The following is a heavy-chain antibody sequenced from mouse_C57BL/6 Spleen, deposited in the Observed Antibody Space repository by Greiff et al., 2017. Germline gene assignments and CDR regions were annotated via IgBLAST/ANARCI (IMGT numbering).Heavy chain of an antibody. CDR2: IYPGDGAT. J-gene: IGHJ2*01. D-gene: IGHD1-1*01. CDR1: GYAFSSSW. Sequence: LVESGPELVKPGASVKISCKASGYAFSSSWMNWVKQRPGKGLEWIGRIYPGDGATNYNGKVKGKATLSADKSSSTAYMQLSSLTSEDSAVYFCARSGIDYYGSSYDFDYWGQGTTLTVSS. V-gene: IGHV1-82*01. CDR3: ARSGIDYYGSSYDFDY.